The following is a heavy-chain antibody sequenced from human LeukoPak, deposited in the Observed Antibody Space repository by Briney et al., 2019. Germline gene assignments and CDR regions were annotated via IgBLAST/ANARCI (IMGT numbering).Heavy chain of an antibody. CDR3: ATPPRYSTLEYFQH. CDR2: VDPEDGGT. V-gene: IGHV1-69-2*01. D-gene: IGHD6-13*01. J-gene: IGHJ1*01. CDR1: GYTFTDYY. Sequence: ASVKVSCKVSGYTFTDYYMHWVQQAPGKGLEWMGLVDPEDGGTIYAEKFQGRVTITADTSTDTAYMELSSLRSEDTAVYYCATPPRYSTLEYFQHWGQGTLVTVSS.